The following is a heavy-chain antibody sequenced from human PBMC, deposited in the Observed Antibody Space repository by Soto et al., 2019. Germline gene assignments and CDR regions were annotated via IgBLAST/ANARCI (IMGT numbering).Heavy chain of an antibody. Sequence: TLSLTCXVSGGSITGXYYWSWIRQHPGKGLEWIGYFSYGGSTYNTPPLKSRVTISVDTSKNPFPLTLGSVIAADTAVYYCARETLNREGYNSWFDHGGQETLVT. D-gene: IGHD5-12*01. CDR2: FSYGGST. CDR3: ARETLNREGYNSWFDH. V-gene: IGHV4-31*03. J-gene: IGHJ5*02. CDR1: GGSITGXYY.